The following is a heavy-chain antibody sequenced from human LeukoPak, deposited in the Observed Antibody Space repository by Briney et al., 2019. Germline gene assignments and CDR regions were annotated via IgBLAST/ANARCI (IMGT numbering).Heavy chain of an antibody. CDR3: ARGNLERTYYDILTGTYGMDV. CDR2: IIPIFGTA. D-gene: IGHD3-9*01. V-gene: IGHV1-69*13. CDR1: GGTFSSYA. J-gene: IGHJ6*04. Sequence: SVKVSCKAPGGTFSSYAISWVRQAPGQGLEWMGGIIPIFGTANYAQKFQGRVTITADESTSTAYMELSSLRSEDTAVYYCARGNLERTYYDILTGTYGMDVWGKGTTVTVSS.